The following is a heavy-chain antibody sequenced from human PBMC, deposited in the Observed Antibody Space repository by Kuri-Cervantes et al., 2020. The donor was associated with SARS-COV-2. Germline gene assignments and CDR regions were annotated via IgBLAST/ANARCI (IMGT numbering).Heavy chain of an antibody. Sequence: GESLKISCAASGFTVSSNYMSWVRQAPGKGLEWVSVIYSGGSTYYADPVKGRFTISRDNSKNTLYLQMNSLRAEDTAVYYCASIVTGDSSGYYWGQGTLVTVSS. D-gene: IGHD3-22*01. CDR2: IYSGGST. V-gene: IGHV3-53*01. CDR3: ASIVTGDSSGYY. CDR1: GFTVSSNY. J-gene: IGHJ4*02.